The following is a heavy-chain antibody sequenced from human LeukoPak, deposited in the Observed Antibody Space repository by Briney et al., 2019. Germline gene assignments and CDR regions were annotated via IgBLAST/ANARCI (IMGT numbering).Heavy chain of an antibody. V-gene: IGHV4-59*01. D-gene: IGHD6-19*01. CDR3: ARVGYSSGWYSFAY. CDR1: GGSISSYY. CDR2: IYYSGST. Sequence: SETLSLTCTVSGGSISSYYWSWIRQPPGKGLEWIGYIYYSGSTNYNPSLKSRVTISVDTSKDQFSLKLSSVTAADTAVYYCARVGYSSGWYSFAYWGQGTLVTVSS. J-gene: IGHJ4*02.